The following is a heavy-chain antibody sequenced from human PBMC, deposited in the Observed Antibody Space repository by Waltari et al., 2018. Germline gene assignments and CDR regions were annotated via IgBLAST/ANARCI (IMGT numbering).Heavy chain of an antibody. J-gene: IGHJ4*02. CDR2: ISGDGAGT. V-gene: IGHV3-74*01. CDR3: ARASISRDTGNTFDS. D-gene: IGHD5-18*01. Sequence: EVHLVESGGGLVRPGGSLTLSCAASVFPFSSFWMHWVRQAPGKGPQWVARISGDGAGTHYADSVRGRFTISRDNANNMVYLQMNSLSDDDTATYFCARASISRDTGNTFDSWGQGNLVTVSS. CDR1: VFPFSSFW.